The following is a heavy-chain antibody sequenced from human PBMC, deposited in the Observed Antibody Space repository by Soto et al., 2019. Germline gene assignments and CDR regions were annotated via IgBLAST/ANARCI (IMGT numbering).Heavy chain of an antibody. J-gene: IGHJ6*02. CDR1: GFTFSSYG. Sequence: GVSLRLSCAASGFTFSSYGMHWVRQAPGKGLEWVAVISYDGSNKYYADSVKGRFTISRDNSKNTLYLQMNSLRAEDTAVYYCAKAGYCSSTSCPESVYYYYYGMDGWGQGTTVTVSS. CDR2: ISYDGSNK. D-gene: IGHD2-2*01. V-gene: IGHV3-30*18. CDR3: AKAGYCSSTSCPESVYYYYYGMDG.